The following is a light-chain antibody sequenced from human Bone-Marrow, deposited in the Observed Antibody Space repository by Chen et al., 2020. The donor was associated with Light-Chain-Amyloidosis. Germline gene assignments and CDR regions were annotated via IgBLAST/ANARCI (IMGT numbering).Light chain of an antibody. CDR1: QSVSSSY. J-gene: IGKJ1*01. Sequence: EIVLTPSPGTLSLSPGERATLSCRASQSVSSSYLAWYQQKPGQAPRLLIYDASSRATGIPDRFSGRGSGTDFTLTISRLEPEDFAVYYCQQYGSSPQTFGQGTKVEIK. CDR3: QQYGSSPQT. V-gene: IGKV3-20*01. CDR2: DAS.